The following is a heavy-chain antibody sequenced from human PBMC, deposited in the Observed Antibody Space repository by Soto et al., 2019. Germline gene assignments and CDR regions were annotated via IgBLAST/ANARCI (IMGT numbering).Heavy chain of an antibody. V-gene: IGHV4-30-2*01. J-gene: IGHJ4*02. CDR1: GGSISSGGYS. Sequence: KPSETLSLTCAVSGGSISSGGYSWSWIRQPPGKGLEWIGYIYHSGGTYYNPSLKSRVTISVDRSKNQFSLKLSSVTAADTAVYYCARVSTMVRNFDYWGQGTLVTVSS. CDR2: IYHSGGT. D-gene: IGHD3-10*01. CDR3: ARVSTMVRNFDY.